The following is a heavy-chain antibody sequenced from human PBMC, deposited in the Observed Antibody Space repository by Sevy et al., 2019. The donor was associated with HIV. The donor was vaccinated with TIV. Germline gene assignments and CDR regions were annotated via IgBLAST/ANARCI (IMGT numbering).Heavy chain of an antibody. D-gene: IGHD5-18*01. CDR3: ARGVYSFGYFDY. CDR2: ISTSGNTI. V-gene: IGHV3-11*01. J-gene: IGHJ4*02. CDR1: RFTFSDYY. Sequence: GESLKISCVTSRFTFSDYYMSWIRQAPGKGLEWVSYISTSGNTIYYADSVKGRFTISRDIAKNSLFLQTNSLRADDTAVYYCARGVYSFGYFDYWGQGTLVTVSS.